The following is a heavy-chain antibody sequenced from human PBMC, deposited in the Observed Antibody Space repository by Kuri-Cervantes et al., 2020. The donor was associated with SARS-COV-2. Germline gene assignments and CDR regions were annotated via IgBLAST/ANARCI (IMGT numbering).Heavy chain of an antibody. Sequence: GESLKISCAASGFTVSSSYMSWVRQAPGKGLEWVSVIYSGGSTYYADSVKGRFTISRDNSKNTLYLQMNSLRAEDTAVYYCARVRMPAYYFDYWGQGTLVTVSS. V-gene: IGHV3-53*01. D-gene: IGHD2-2*01. CDR2: IYSGGST. CDR1: GFTVSSSY. CDR3: ARVRMPAYYFDY. J-gene: IGHJ4*02.